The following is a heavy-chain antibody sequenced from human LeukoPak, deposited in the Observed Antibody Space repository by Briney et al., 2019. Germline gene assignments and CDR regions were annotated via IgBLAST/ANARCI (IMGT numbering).Heavy chain of an antibody. V-gene: IGHV3-30*02. D-gene: IGHD5-12*01. CDR2: IRYDGSNK. CDR3: ARSSDSGHDYPLYFDY. CDR1: GFTFSSYG. J-gene: IGHJ4*02. Sequence: QSGGSLRLSCAASGFTFSSYGMHWVRQAPGKGLEWVAFIRYDGSNKYYADSVKGRFTISRDNSKNTLYLQMNSLRAEDTAVYYCARSSDSGHDYPLYFDYWGQGTLVTVSS.